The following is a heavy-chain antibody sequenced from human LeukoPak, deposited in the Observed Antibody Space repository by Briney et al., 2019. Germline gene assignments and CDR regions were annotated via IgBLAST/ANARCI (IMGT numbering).Heavy chain of an antibody. CDR2: INPSGGST. Sequence: ASVKVSCKASGYTFTSYYMHWVRQAPGQGLEWMGIINPSGGSTSYAQKFQGRVTITADESTSTAYMELSSLRSEDTAVYYCARDLRYYYDSSGYYDYWGQGTLVTVSS. CDR3: ARDLRYYYDSSGYYDY. CDR1: GYTFTSYY. D-gene: IGHD3-22*01. J-gene: IGHJ4*02. V-gene: IGHV1-46*01.